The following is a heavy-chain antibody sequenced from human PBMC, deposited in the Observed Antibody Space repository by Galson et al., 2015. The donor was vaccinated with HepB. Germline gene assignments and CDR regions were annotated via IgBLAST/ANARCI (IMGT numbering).Heavy chain of an antibody. CDR1: GFTFNSYA. D-gene: IGHD3-10*01. Sequence: SLRLSCAASGFTFNSYAMAWVRQAPGKGLEWVSVVTSGGDHTFFADAVTGPVLVSRNNSRNTLLYQTSSRRADDTAVYYCVTTVRGINYWGQGTLLTVSS. CDR3: VTTVRGINY. V-gene: IGHV3-23*01. CDR2: VTSGGDHT. J-gene: IGHJ4*02.